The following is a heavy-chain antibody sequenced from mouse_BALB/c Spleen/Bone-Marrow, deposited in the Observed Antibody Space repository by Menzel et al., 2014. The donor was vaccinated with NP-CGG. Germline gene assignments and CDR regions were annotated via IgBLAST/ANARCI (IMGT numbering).Heavy chain of an antibody. D-gene: IGHD2-3*01. V-gene: IGHV1S41*01. CDR1: GYTFTNFW. Sequence: DLVKPGASVKLSCKASGYTFTNFWINWIKQRPGQGLEWIGRIAPRTGTTYYNEMFKGKATLTVDTSSSTAYIQLSSLSSEDSAVYFCARYDYAMDYWGQGTSVTVSS. CDR2: IAPRTGTT. CDR3: ARYDYAMDY. J-gene: IGHJ4*01.